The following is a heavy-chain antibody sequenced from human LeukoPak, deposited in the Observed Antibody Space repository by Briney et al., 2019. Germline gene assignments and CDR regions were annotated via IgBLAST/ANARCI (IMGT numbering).Heavy chain of an antibody. Sequence: GASVKVSCKASGYTFTTYGISWVRQAPGQGLEWMAWISAYNGNTNYALNLQGRFTMTTDTSTTTAYMELRSLRSDDTAFYYCARRTYSSSSSLFDYWGQGTLVTVSS. CDR2: ISAYNGNT. CDR1: GYTFTTYG. J-gene: IGHJ4*02. D-gene: IGHD6-6*01. CDR3: ARRTYSSSSSLFDY. V-gene: IGHV1-18*01.